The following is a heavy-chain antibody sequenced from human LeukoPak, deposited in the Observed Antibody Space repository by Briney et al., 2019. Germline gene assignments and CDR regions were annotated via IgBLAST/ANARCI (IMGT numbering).Heavy chain of an antibody. D-gene: IGHD2-2*02. J-gene: IGHJ3*02. V-gene: IGHV1-18*01. CDR3: ARAFDTRDAFDI. CDR1: GGTFSSYG. CDR2: ISAYNGNT. Sequence: ASVTVSCTASGGTFSSYGISWVRQAPGQGLEWMGWISAYNGNTNYAQKLQGRVTMTTDTSTSTAYMELRSLRSDDTAVYYCARAFDTRDAFDIWGQGTMVTVSS.